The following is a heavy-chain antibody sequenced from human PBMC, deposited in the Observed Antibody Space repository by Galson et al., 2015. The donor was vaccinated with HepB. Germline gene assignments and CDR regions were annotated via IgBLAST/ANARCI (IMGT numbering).Heavy chain of an antibody. Sequence: SVKVSCKASGYSFSDSYMHWVRLAPGQGLEWMGWMNPNSGGTRYAQKFQGRVTMTLDASISTAYMELSRLRSDDTAVYYCARDLTYGSASYYLGYWGQGTLVTVSS. CDR1: GYSFSDSY. J-gene: IGHJ4*02. V-gene: IGHV1-2*02. CDR3: ARDLTYGSASYYLGY. D-gene: IGHD3-10*01. CDR2: MNPNSGGT.